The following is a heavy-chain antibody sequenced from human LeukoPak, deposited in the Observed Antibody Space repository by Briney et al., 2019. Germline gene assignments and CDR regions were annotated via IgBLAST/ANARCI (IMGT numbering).Heavy chain of an antibody. V-gene: IGHV3-53*01. D-gene: IGHD1-1*01. J-gene: IGHJ4*02. CDR3: ARGPAGYN. Sequence: GGSLRLSCAASGFTFSSYAMSWVRQAPGKGLEWVSVIYSGGSTDYADSVKGRFTISRDILKNTLYLQMNSLRAEDTAVYYCARGPAGYNWGQGTLVTVSS. CDR2: IYSGGST. CDR1: GFTFSSYA.